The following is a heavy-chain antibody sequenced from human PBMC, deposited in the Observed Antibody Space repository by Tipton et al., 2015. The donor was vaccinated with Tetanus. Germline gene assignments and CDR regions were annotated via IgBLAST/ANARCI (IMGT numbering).Heavy chain of an antibody. CDR3: ARDPTAVTAMPYYFDY. CDR1: GFRFSYSG. V-gene: IGHV3-30*03. D-gene: IGHD2-21*02. Sequence: SLRLSCAASGFRFSYSGMHWVRQAPGKGLEWVAVIAFDGKNERYADSVKGRFTISRDNAKNSLYLQMDSLTAEDTAVYFCARDPTAVTAMPYYFDYWGQGTLVTVSS. J-gene: IGHJ4*02. CDR2: IAFDGKNE.